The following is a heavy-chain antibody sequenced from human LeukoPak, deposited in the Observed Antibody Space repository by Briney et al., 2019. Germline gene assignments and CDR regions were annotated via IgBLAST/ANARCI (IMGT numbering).Heavy chain of an antibody. CDR3: ARDLSYCSSTSCFYDY. Sequence: GASAKVSCKASGYTFTSYYMHWVRQAPGQGLEWMGIINPSGGSTSYAQKFQGRVTMTRDTSTSTVYMELSSLRSEDTAVYYCARDLSYCSSTSCFYDYWGQGTLVTVSS. V-gene: IGHV1-46*01. CDR2: INPSGGST. D-gene: IGHD2-2*01. CDR1: GYTFTSYY. J-gene: IGHJ4*02.